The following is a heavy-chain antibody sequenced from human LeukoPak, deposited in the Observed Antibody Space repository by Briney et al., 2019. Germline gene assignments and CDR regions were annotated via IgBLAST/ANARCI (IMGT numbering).Heavy chain of an antibody. V-gene: IGHV3-74*01. CDR3: ARVSTGSSAYDY. Sequence: GGSLRLSCAASGFTFSRYWMLWVRQAPGKGLVWVSRINTDGSNTNYADSVKGRYTISRDNAKNTVYLQMNSLRAGDTAVYYCARVSTGSSAYDYWGQGT. D-gene: IGHD6-13*01. CDR2: INTDGSNT. CDR1: GFTFSRYW. J-gene: IGHJ4*02.